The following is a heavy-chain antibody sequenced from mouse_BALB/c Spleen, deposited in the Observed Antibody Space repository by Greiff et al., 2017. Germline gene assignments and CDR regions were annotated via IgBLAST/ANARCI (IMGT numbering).Heavy chain of an antibody. Sequence: EVQLVESGGGLVKPGGSLKLSCAASGFTFSSYAMSWVRQTPEKRLEWVASISSGGSTYYPDSVKGRFTISRDNARNILYLQMSSLRSEDTAMYYCARGDYGRRAWFAYWGQGTLVTVSA. CDR3: ARGDYGRRAWFAY. CDR1: GFTFSSYA. V-gene: IGHV5-6-5*01. D-gene: IGHD1-1*01. CDR2: ISSGGST. J-gene: IGHJ3*01.